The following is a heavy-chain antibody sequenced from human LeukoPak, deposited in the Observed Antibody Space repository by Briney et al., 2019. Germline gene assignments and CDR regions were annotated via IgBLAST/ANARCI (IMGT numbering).Heavy chain of an antibody. Sequence: TGGSLRLSCAASGFTFSSYWMHWVRQAPGKGLVWVSLIKSDGSSTIYADSVKGRFTISRDNAKNTLYLQMNSLRAEDSAVYYCARDRYYSMDVWGQGTTVTASS. V-gene: IGHV3-74*01. CDR3: ARDRYYSMDV. CDR2: IKSDGSST. J-gene: IGHJ6*02. CDR1: GFTFSSYW.